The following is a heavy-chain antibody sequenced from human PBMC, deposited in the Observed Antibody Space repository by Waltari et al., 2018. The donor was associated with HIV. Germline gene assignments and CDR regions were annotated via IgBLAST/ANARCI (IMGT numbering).Heavy chain of an antibody. J-gene: IGHJ6*02. CDR2: IYYSGST. V-gene: IGHV4-39*01. Sequence: QLQLQESGPGLVKPSETLSLTCTVSGGSISSSSYYWGWIRQPPGKGLEWIGSIYYSGSTYYNLSLKRRVTISVDTSKNQFSLKLSSVTAADTAVYYCAGVGCSSTSCYGYYYYGMDVWGQGTTVTVSS. CDR3: AGVGCSSTSCYGYYYYGMDV. D-gene: IGHD2-2*01. CDR1: GGSISSSSYY.